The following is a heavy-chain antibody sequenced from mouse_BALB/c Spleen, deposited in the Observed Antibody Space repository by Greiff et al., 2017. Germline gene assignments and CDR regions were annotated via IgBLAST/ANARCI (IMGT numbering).Heavy chain of an antibody. CDR2: IYPGDGDT. CDR1: GYTFTSYW. J-gene: IGHJ2*01. D-gene: IGHD3-3*01. CDR3: ARTGDVDY. V-gene: IGHV1-87*01. Sequence: QVQLQQSGAELARPGASVKLSCKASGYTFTSYWMQLVKQRPGQGLEWIGAIYPGDGDTRYTQKFKGKATLTADKSSSTAYMQLSSLASEDSAVYYCARTGDVDYWGQGTTLTVSS.